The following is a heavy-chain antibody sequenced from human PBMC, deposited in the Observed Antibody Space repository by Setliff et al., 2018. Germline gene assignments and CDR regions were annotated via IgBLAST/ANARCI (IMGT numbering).Heavy chain of an antibody. CDR1: GDSVTSDSYY. CDR2: VSYSGSP. J-gene: IGHJ6*03. CDR3: VRQTSRVGIVIPYYYYFYMDV. D-gene: IGHD1-26*01. Sequence: SETLSLTCIVTGDSVTSDSYYWGWVRQPPGKGLEWVGSVSYSGSPYHNPSLKSRVSLSLDTSENQFSLTLTSVTAADAAVYYCVRQTSRVGIVIPYYYYFYMDVWGTGTTVTVSS. V-gene: IGHV4-39*01.